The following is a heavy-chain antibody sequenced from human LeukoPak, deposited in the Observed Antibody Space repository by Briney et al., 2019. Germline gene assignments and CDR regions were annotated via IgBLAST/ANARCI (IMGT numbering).Heavy chain of an antibody. CDR3: AKSGYNRFDY. CDR1: GFTFSSYG. D-gene: IGHD5-24*01. Sequence: GGTLRLSCAASGFTFSSYGMSWVRQAPGKGLEWVSAISGTGGTTYYADSVKGRFTISRDNSKNTLYLQMNSLRAEDTAVYYCAKSGYNRFDYWGQGTLVTVSS. CDR2: ISGTGGTT. J-gene: IGHJ4*02. V-gene: IGHV3-23*01.